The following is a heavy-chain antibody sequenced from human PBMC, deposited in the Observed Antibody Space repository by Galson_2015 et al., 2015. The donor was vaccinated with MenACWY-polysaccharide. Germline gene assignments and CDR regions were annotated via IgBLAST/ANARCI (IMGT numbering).Heavy chain of an antibody. J-gene: IGHJ4*02. D-gene: IGHD6-19*01. CDR2: ISGSGGST. CDR3: AKDRGRQWPSYFDF. V-gene: IGHV3-23*01. CDR1: GFTFSTYA. Sequence: SLRLSCAASGFTFSTYAMNWVRQAPGKGLEWVSAISGSGGSTYYADSVKGRFTISRDNSKNTLSLQMNSLTVEDTAIYYCAKDRGRQWPSYFDFWGQGTLVTVSS.